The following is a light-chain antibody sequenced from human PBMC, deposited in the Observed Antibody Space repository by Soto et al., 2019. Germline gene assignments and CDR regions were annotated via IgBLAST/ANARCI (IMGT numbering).Light chain of an antibody. J-gene: IGLJ2*01. Sequence: QSALTQPPSASGSPGQSVTISCTGTSSAVGGYNYVSWYQQHPGKAPKLMIYEVSKRPSGVPDRFSGSKSGNTASLTVSGLQAEDEEDYYCSSYAGSNNVVFGGGTKLTVL. V-gene: IGLV2-8*01. CDR1: SSAVGGYNY. CDR3: SSYAGSNNVV. CDR2: EVS.